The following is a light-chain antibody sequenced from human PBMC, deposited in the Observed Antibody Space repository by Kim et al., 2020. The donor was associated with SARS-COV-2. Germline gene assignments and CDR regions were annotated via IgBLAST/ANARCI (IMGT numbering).Light chain of an antibody. CDR2: AAS. V-gene: IGKV1-39*01. Sequence: DIQMTQSPSSLAASVGDRVTIACRASQSISTYLNWYQQKPGKAPKLLIYAASRLQSGVPSRFSGSGSGTDFTLTISSLHPEDSATYYCQQGYSFPLTFGRGTRLEIK. CDR1: QSISTY. J-gene: IGKJ5*01. CDR3: QQGYSFPLT.